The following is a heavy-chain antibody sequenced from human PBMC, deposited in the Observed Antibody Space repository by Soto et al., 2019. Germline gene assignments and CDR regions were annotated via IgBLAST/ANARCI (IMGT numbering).Heavy chain of an antibody. CDR3: ARTHQGIVVVIDFDY. V-gene: IGHV3-30-3*01. J-gene: IGHJ4*02. CDR2: ISYDGSNK. Sequence: QVQLVESGGGVVQPGRSLRLSCAASGFTFSSYAMHWVRQAPGKGLEWVAVISYDGSNKYYADSVKGRFTISRDNSKNTLYLQMNSLRAEDTAVYDCARTHQGIVVVIDFDYWGQGTLVTVSS. CDR1: GFTFSSYA. D-gene: IGHD3-22*01.